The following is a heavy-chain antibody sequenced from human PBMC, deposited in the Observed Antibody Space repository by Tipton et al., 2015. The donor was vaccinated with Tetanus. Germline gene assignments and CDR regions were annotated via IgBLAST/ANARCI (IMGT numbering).Heavy chain of an antibody. V-gene: IGHV4-59*01. CDR1: GGSISSYY. J-gene: IGHJ3*02. D-gene: IGHD1-26*01. CDR2: IYYSGST. Sequence: TLSLTCTVSGGSISSYYWSWIRQPPGKGLEWIGYIYYSGSTNYNPSLKSRVTISVDTSKNQFSLKLSSVTAADTAVYYCARVVARWDLLPDAFDIWGQGTMVTVSS. CDR3: ARVVARWDLLPDAFDI.